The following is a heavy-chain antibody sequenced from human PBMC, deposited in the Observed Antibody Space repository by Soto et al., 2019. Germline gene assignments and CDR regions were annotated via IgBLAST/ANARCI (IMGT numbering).Heavy chain of an antibody. CDR1: GYTFTSYD. V-gene: IGHV1-18*01. CDR2: ISTYNGNT. CDR3: AREMVRGVGSDY. Sequence: ASVKVSCKASGYTFTSYDISWVRQAPGQGLEWMGWISTYNGNTKYAQKLQGRVTMTTDTSTSTAYMELRSLRSGDTAVFYCAREMVRGVGSDYWGQGTLVTVSS. D-gene: IGHD3-10*01. J-gene: IGHJ4*02.